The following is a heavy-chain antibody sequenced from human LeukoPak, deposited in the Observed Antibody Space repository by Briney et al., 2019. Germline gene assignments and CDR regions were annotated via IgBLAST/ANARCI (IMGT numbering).Heavy chain of an antibody. CDR3: AKKLRGTYSFDC. J-gene: IGHJ4*02. D-gene: IGHD3-16*01. CDR2: ISSSGGST. Sequence: GGSLRHSCAASGFTFSSYGMSWVRQAPGKGLEWVSRISSSGGSTYYADSVKGRFTISRDNSKNTLYLQMNSLRAEDTAVYNCAKKLRGTYSFDCWGQGTLVTVSS. CDR1: GFTFSSYG. V-gene: IGHV3-23*01.